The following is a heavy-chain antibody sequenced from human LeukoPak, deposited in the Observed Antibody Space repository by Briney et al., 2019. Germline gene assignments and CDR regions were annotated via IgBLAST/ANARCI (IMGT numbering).Heavy chain of an antibody. CDR2: IIPILGIA. J-gene: IGHJ6*03. CDR3: ARDPGYISGFYMDV. CDR1: GGTFSSYA. D-gene: IGHD6-19*01. Sequence: SVKVSFKGSGGTFSSYAFSWVRQAPGPGLEWVGRIIPILGIANYAQKFQGRVTITADKSTSTAYMELSSLRSEDTAVYYCARDPGYISGFYMDVWGKGTTVTVSS. V-gene: IGHV1-69*04.